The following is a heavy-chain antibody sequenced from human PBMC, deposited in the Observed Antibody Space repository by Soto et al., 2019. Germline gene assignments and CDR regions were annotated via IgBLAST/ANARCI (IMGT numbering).Heavy chain of an antibody. J-gene: IGHJ4*02. V-gene: IGHV3-23*01. D-gene: IGHD2-15*01. CDR2: MVGDGSSW. Sequence: EVQLLESGGGLAQPGGSLRLSRAASGFTFRTYAMNWVRQAPGKGLEWVSVMVGDGSSWDYADSVRGRFTISRDNSKNTLYLQMNSLRAEDTAVYYCAKDLRPDGRYDLDYWGQGTLVTVSS. CDR3: AKDLRPDGRYDLDY. CDR1: GFTFRTYA.